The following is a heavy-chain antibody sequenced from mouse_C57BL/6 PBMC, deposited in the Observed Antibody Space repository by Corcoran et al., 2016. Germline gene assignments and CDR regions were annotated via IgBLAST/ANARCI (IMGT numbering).Heavy chain of an antibody. D-gene: IGHD1-1*01. V-gene: IGHV1-26*01. CDR2: INPNNGGT. CDR3: ARSPSYYGNYYAIDY. J-gene: IGHJ4*01. Sequence: EVQLQQSGPELVQPGASVKISCKASGYTFTDYYMNWVKQSHGKSLEWIGDINPNNGGTSYNQKFKGKATLTVDKSSSTAYMELRSLTSEDSAVYYCARSPSYYGNYYAIDYWGQATSVTVSS. CDR1: GYTFTDYY.